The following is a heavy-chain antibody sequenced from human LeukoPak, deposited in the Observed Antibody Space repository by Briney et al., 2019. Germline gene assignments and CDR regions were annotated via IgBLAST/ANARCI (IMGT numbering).Heavy chain of an antibody. CDR3: ARYMITFGGVIVAD. Sequence: SETLSLTCTVSGGSISSSSYYWGWIRQPPGKGLEWIGSIYYSGSTYYNPSLKSRVTISVDTSKNQFSLKLSSVTAADTAVYYCARYMITFGGVIVADWGQGTLVTVSS. D-gene: IGHD3-16*02. CDR2: IYYSGST. CDR1: GGSISSSSYY. V-gene: IGHV4-39*07. J-gene: IGHJ4*02.